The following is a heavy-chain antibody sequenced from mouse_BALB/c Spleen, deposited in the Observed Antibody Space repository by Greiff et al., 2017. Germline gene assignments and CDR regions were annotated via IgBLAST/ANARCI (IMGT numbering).Heavy chain of an antibody. CDR3: AKGYYPWYFDV. V-gene: IGHV1-66*01. J-gene: IGHJ1*01. D-gene: IGHD2-3*01. Sequence: VQLQQSGPELVKPGASVKISCKASGYSFTSYYIHWVKQRPGQGLEWIGWIFPGSGNTKYNEKFKGKATLTADTSSSTAYMQLSSLTSEDSAVYFCAKGYYPWYFDVWGAGTTVTVSS. CDR2: IFPGSGNT. CDR1: GYSFTSYY.